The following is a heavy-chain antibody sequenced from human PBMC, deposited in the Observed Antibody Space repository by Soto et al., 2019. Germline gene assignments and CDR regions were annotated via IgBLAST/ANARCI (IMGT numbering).Heavy chain of an antibody. D-gene: IGHD4-17*01. CDR1: GDSVSTNTAA. Sequence: PSQTLSLTCAISGDSVSTNTAAWNWIRQSPSRGLEWLGRIYYRSKWYNDYAASVKSRININPDTSKNQFSLQLNSVTPEDTAVYCCVRDFGDYAYLDYWGQGTLVTVSA. CDR2: IYYRSKWYN. CDR3: VRDFGDYAYLDY. J-gene: IGHJ4*02. V-gene: IGHV6-1*01.